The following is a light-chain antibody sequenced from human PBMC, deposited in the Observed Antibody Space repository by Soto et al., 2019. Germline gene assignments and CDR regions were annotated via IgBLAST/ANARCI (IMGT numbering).Light chain of an antibody. J-gene: IGKJ4*01. V-gene: IGKV1-9*01. CDR1: QGISSY. Sequence: DIQLTQSPSFLSASVGDRVTITCRASQGISSYLAWYQQKPGKAPKLLIYAASTLQSGVPSRFSGSGSGTEFTLTISSLQPEDFATYYCQQPNWLTLGGVTKVEIK. CDR2: AAS. CDR3: QQPNWLT.